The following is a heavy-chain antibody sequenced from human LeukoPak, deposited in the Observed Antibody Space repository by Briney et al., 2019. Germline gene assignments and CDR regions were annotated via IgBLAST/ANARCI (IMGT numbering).Heavy chain of an antibody. D-gene: IGHD1-26*01. CDR3: ATTTSGGDAFDI. Sequence: PSETLSLTCTVSGGSITHYYWTWIRQPPGKTLEWIGYSYYSGSTKYNPSLKSRVTISVDTSNNQFSLNLRSVTAADTAVYYCATTTSGGDAFDIWGQGIMVTVSS. CDR1: GGSITHYY. J-gene: IGHJ3*02. V-gene: IGHV4-59*01. CDR2: SYYSGST.